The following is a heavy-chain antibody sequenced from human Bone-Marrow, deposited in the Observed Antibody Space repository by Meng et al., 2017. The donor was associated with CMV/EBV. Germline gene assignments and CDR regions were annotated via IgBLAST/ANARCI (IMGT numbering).Heavy chain of an antibody. D-gene: IGHD1-26*01. Sequence: CAGNGGSFSGYYWGWVRQPPGKGMEWIGEINHSGSTNYNPSLKSRVTISVDTSKNQFSLKLSSVTAADTAVYYCAGLVRATLDFDYWGQGTLVTVSS. CDR1: GGSFSGYY. CDR3: AGLVRATLDFDY. J-gene: IGHJ4*02. CDR2: INHSGST. V-gene: IGHV4-34*01.